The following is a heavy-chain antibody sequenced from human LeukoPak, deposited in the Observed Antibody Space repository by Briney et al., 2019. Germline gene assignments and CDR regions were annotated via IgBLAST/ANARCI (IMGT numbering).Heavy chain of an antibody. D-gene: IGHD1-26*01. CDR1: GFTFSSYA. J-gene: IGHJ4*02. V-gene: IGHV3-23*01. CDR2: ISGSSGNT. Sequence: PGGSLRLSCAASGFTFSSYAMSWVRQAPGKGLEWVSGISGSSGNTYYADSVKGRFTISRDNSKNTLYLQMNSLRAGDTAVYYCAKDPIFSGSYGVFDYWGLGSLVTVSS. CDR3: AKDPIFSGSYGVFDY.